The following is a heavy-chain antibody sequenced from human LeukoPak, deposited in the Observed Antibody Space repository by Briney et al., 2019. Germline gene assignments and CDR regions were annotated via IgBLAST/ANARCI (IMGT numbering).Heavy chain of an antibody. J-gene: IGHJ4*02. CDR3: ARFSRGFDY. CDR2: IYSGGST. D-gene: IGHD1-26*01. V-gene: IGHV3-66*01. CDR1: GFTVSSNY. Sequence: GGFLRLSCAASGFTVSSNYMSRVRQAPGKGLEWVSVIYSGGSTYYADSVKGRFTISRDNSKNTLYLQMNSLRAEDTAVYYCARFSRGFDYWGQGTLVTISS.